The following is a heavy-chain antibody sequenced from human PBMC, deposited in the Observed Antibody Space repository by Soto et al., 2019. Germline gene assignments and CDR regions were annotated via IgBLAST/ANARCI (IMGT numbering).Heavy chain of an antibody. D-gene: IGHD3-16*01. CDR3: ARVGLGAYDAFDI. J-gene: IGHJ3*02. CDR1: GGSISSYY. V-gene: IGHV4-59*01. CDR2: IYYSGST. Sequence: TSETLSLTCTVSGGSISSYYWSWIRQPPGKGLEWIGYIYYSGSTNYNPSLKSRVTISVDTSKNQFSLKLSSVTAAATAVYYCARVGLGAYDAFDIWGQGTMVTVSS.